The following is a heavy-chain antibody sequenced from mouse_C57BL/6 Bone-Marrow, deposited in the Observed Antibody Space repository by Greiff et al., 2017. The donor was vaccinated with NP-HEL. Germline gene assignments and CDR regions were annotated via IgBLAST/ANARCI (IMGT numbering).Heavy chain of an antibody. CDR3: AREDPGD. CDR2: IYPSDSDT. J-gene: IGHJ2*01. Sequence: VQLQQPGAELVRPGSSLPLSFPASGYTFTSYWMDWVKQRPGQGLEWIGNIYPSDSDTPCTHKFKDKATLSVDNSSSTASMQLRRLTSEDSAVYYGAREDPGDWGQGTTLTVSA. CDR1: GYTFTSYW. V-gene: IGHV1-61*01.